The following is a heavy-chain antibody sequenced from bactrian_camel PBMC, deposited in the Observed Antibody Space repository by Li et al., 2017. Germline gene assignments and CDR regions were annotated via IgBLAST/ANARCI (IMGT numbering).Heavy chain of an antibody. CDR3: AADRRPYSGGYVALGY. J-gene: IGHJ4*01. V-gene: IGHV3-2*01. CDR2: IYTTGAGRT. CDR1: GFTFSYYG. Sequence: VQLVESGGGLVQPGGSLRLSCAASGFTFSYYGMSWVRQAPGKGLEWVSSIYTTGAGRTYYLDSVKGRFTISKDNAKNTLYLQMNSLKPEDTAVYYCAADRRPYSGGYVALGYWGQGTQVTVS. D-gene: IGHD2*01.